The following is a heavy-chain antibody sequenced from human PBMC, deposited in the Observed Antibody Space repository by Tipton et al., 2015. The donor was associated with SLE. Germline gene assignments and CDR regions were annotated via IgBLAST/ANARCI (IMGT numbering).Heavy chain of an antibody. CDR1: GGSISSGGYS. D-gene: IGHD6-13*01. CDR2: INHSGST. Sequence: TLSLTCAVSGGSISSGGYSWSWIRQPPGKGLEWIGEINHSGSTNYNPSLKSRVTISVDTSKNQFSLKLSSVTAADTAVYYCAKSPIAAAARYFDYWGQGALVTVSS. CDR3: AKSPIAAAARYFDY. V-gene: IGHV4-30-2*01. J-gene: IGHJ4*02.